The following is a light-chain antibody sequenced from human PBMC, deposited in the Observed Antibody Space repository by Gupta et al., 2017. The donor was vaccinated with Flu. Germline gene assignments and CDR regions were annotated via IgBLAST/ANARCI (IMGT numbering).Light chain of an antibody. Sequence: LVQSPATLSASPGETVTLSCRAAETINNTFFVWYHQLLRQAPRVLIYGTFKRAPGIPDRFRGGGSGTDFTLTIDRLEPEHCGWYYCHQYKMSPHTFGQGTKVEIK. CDR1: ETINNTF. CDR2: GTF. J-gene: IGKJ2*01. CDR3: HQYKMSPHT. V-gene: IGKV3-20*01.